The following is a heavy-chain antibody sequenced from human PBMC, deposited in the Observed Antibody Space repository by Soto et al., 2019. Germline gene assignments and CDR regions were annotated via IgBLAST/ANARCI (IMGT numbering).Heavy chain of an antibody. Sequence: SETLSLTCTVSGDSIRSTTYYWGWIRQPPGKGLERIASMYYSGRTNYNPSLKDRVNISVDMSKNQLSLKLSYVTAADTAVYYCATHNWDLDPWGQGTLVTVS. CDR2: MYYSGRT. D-gene: IGHD1-7*01. V-gene: IGHV4-39*01. CDR3: ATHNWDLDP. CDR1: GDSIRSTTYY. J-gene: IGHJ1*01.